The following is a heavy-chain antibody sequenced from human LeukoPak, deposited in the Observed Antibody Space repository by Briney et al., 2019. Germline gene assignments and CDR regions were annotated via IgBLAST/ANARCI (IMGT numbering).Heavy chain of an antibody. Sequence: GGSLRLSCVASGFTFSTHAMSWVRLAPGKGLEWVSAIGGSDGSTYYADSVKGRVTISRDNSKDTLYLQMNSLRAEDTAVYYCAKRDSSGSYPYYFDYWGQGTLVTVSS. CDR3: AKRDSSGSYPYYFDY. CDR2: IGGSDGST. V-gene: IGHV3-23*01. CDR1: GFTFSTHA. D-gene: IGHD3-22*01. J-gene: IGHJ4*02.